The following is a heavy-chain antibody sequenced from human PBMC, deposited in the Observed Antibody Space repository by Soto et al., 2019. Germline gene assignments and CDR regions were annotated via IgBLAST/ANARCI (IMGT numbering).Heavy chain of an antibody. CDR1: GGSFSGYY. V-gene: IGHV4-34*01. Sequence: PSETLSLTCAVYGGSFSGYYWRWIRQPPGKGLEWIGEINHSGSTNYNPSLKNRVTISVDTSKNQFSVKLSSVTAADTAVYYCARYNLKHRIWFGELFKDAFDIWGQGTMVTVSS. CDR2: INHSGST. D-gene: IGHD3-10*01. J-gene: IGHJ3*02. CDR3: ARYNLKHRIWFGELFKDAFDI.